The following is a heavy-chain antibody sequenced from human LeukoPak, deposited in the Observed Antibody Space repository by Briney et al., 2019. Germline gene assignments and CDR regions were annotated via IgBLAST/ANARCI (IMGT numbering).Heavy chain of an antibody. Sequence: ASETLSLTCAVYGGSFSGYYWSWIRQPPGKGLEWIGEINHSGSTNYNPSLKSRVTISVDTSKNQFSLKLSSVTAADTAVYYCAGHQYRYSGSYWTPDNWFDPWGQGTLVTVSS. V-gene: IGHV4-34*01. CDR2: INHSGST. D-gene: IGHD1-26*01. CDR3: AGHQYRYSGSYWTPDNWFDP. J-gene: IGHJ5*02. CDR1: GGSFSGYY.